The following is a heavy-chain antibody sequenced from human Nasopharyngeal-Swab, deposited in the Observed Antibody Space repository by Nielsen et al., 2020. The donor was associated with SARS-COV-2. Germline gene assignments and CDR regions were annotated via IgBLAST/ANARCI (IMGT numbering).Heavy chain of an antibody. CDR3: ARDYSYALYYFDY. J-gene: IGHJ4*02. Sequence: ASVKVSCKASGYTFTGYYMHWVRQAPGQGLEWMGWINPNSGGTNYAQKLQGRVTMTRDTSISTAYMELSRLRSDDTAVYYCARDYSYALYYFDYWGQGTLVTVSS. CDR1: GYTFTGYY. D-gene: IGHD5-18*01. CDR2: INPNSGGT. V-gene: IGHV1-2*02.